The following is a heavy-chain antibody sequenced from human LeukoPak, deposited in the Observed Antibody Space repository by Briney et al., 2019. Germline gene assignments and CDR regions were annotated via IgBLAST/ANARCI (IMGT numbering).Heavy chain of an antibody. D-gene: IGHD3-3*01. CDR2: IYSSGGT. V-gene: IGHV4-61*02. Sequence: SQTLSLTCTVSGGSISSGSYYWSWIRQPAGKGLEWIGRIYSSGGTNYNPSIKSRVTISVDTSKNQFSLKLSSVTAADTAVYYCARGSSEITIFGVVMVYYYYMDVWGKGTTVTVSS. J-gene: IGHJ6*03. CDR1: GGSISSGSYY. CDR3: ARGSSEITIFGVVMVYYYYMDV.